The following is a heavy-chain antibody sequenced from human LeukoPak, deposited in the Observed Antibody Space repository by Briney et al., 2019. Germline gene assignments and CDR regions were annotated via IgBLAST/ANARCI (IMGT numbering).Heavy chain of an antibody. CDR3: ARTGVAGWFDP. CDR1: GGSISSYY. Sequence: SEPLSLPCTVSGGSISSYYWSWIRQPPGKGLEWIGYIYYSGSTNYNPSLKSRVTISVDTSKNQFSLKLSSVTAADTAVYYCARTGVAGWFDPWGQGTLVTVSS. J-gene: IGHJ5*02. V-gene: IGHV4-59*01. CDR2: IYYSGST. D-gene: IGHD2-15*01.